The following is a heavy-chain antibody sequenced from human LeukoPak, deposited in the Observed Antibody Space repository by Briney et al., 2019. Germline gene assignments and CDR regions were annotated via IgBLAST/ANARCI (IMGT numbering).Heavy chain of an antibody. CDR1: GYTFTSYD. CDR2: MNPNSGNT. V-gene: IGHV1-8*01. CDR3: ARLASSSWPLYYYYGMDV. D-gene: IGHD6-13*01. J-gene: IGHJ6*02. Sequence: ASVKVSCKASGYTFTSYDINWVRQATGQGLEWMGWMNPNSGNTGYAQKFQGRVTMTRNTSISTAYMELSSLRSEDTAVYYCARLASSSWPLYYYYGMDVWGQGTLVTVAS.